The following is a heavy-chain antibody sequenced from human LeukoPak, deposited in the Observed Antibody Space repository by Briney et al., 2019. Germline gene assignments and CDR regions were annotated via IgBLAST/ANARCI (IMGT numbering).Heavy chain of an antibody. V-gene: IGHV3-23*01. Sequence: PGGSLRLSCAASGFTFSSYAMSWVRQAPGKGLEWVSAISGSGGSTYYADSVKGRFTISRDNAKNSLYLQMNSLRAEDTAVYYCARGLRGHWYYFDYWGQGTLVTVSS. CDR3: ARGLRGHWYYFDY. CDR2: ISGSGGST. D-gene: IGHD2-8*02. CDR1: GFTFSSYA. J-gene: IGHJ4*02.